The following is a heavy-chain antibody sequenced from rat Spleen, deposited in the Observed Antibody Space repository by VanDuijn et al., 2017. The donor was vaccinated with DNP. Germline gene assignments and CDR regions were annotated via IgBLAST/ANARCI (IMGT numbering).Heavy chain of an antibody. CDR1: GFTFNDYG. CDR2: ISTGGDNT. Sequence: EVQLVESGGGLVQPGRSTKLSCAASGFTFNDYGMAWVLQAPTRGLEWVATISTGGDNTYYRDSVKGRFTISRDNAKSTLYLQMNRLRSEDTATYYCTRLNGYAMDAWGQGTSVTVSS. CDR3: TRLNGYAMDA. V-gene: IGHV5-25*01. J-gene: IGHJ4*01.